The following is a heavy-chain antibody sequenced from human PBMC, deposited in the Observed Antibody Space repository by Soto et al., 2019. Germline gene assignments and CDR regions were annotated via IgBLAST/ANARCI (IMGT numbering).Heavy chain of an antibody. CDR2: IRSKANDYAT. D-gene: IGHD3-22*01. V-gene: IGHV3-73*01. CDR1: GFTFSDSA. CDR3: IYHYYVISGPRSDY. J-gene: IGHJ4*02. Sequence: PGGSLRLSCAASGFTFSDSAIHWVRQASRKGLEWVGRIRSKANDYATAYGASVKGRFTISRDDSKYTAYLQMNSLKTEDTAVYYCIYHYYVISGPRSDYWGQGALVTAPQ.